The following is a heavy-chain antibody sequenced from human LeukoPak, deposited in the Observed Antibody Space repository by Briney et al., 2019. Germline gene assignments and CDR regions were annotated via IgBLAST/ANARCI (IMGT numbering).Heavy chain of an antibody. Sequence: PGRSLRLSCAASGFTFSSYGMLWVRQAPGKGLEWVAVISYDGSNKYYADSVKGRFTISRDNSKNTLYLQMNSLRAEDTAVYYCACITMVRGVTNSEGWGQGTLVTVSS. CDR2: ISYDGSNK. J-gene: IGHJ4*02. D-gene: IGHD3-10*01. CDR3: ACITMVRGVTNSEG. V-gene: IGHV3-30*03. CDR1: GFTFSSYG.